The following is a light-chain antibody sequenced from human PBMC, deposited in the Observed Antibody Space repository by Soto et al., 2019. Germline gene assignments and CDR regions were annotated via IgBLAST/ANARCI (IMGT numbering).Light chain of an antibody. Sequence: QSLVTQPASLSGSPWQSITISFPGTSRYVGSYNLVSWYQQHPGKAPKLMIYEGSKRPSGVSNRFSGSKSGNTASLTISGLQAEDEADYYCCSYAGSSTYVFGTGTKVTVL. V-gene: IGLV2-23*01. CDR3: CSYAGSSTYV. CDR1: SRYVGSYNL. CDR2: EGS. J-gene: IGLJ1*01.